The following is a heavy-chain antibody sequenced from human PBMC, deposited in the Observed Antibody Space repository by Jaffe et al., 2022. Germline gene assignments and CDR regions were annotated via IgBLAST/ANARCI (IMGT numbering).Heavy chain of an antibody. CDR2: ISSSSGHI. D-gene: IGHD5-12*01. V-gene: IGHV3-21*01. CDR1: GFTFTSYT. J-gene: IGHJ4*02. Sequence: EVQLVESGGGPVKPGGSLRLSCVASGFTFTSYTMSWVRQAPGKGLEWVSSISSSSGHIFYADSVRGRFTISRDNAKNSLYLEMNSLRAEDTAVYYCAPDIVTTIPLTFDYWGQGTLVTVSS. CDR3: APDIVTTIPLTFDY.